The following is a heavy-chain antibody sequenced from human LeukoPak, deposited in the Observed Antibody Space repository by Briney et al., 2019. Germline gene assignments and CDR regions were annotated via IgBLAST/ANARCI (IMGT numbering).Heavy chain of an antibody. V-gene: IGHV4-34*01. J-gene: IGHJ3*02. CDR3: ASSGTIFGVVIAADAFDI. D-gene: IGHD3-3*01. CDR1: GGSFSGYY. Sequence: SETLSLTCAVYGGSFSGYYWSWIRQPPGKGLEWIGEINHSGSTNYNPSLKSRVTISVDTSKNQFSLKLSSVTAADTAVYYCASSGTIFGVVIAADAFDIWGQGTMVTVSS. CDR2: INHSGST.